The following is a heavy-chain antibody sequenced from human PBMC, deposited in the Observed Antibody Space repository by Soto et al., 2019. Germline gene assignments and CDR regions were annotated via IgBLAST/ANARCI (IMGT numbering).Heavy chain of an antibody. CDR2: IYHTEST. CDR3: ARYDFGTFEY. J-gene: IGHJ4*02. Sequence: PSETLSLTCAVSGDSISSSFWWSWVRQPPGKGLEWIGEIYHTESTVYNPSLKSRVTISVDKSKNQFSLNLDSVTAADTAVYYCARYDFGTFEYWGRGILVTVSS. D-gene: IGHD4-17*01. CDR1: GDSISSSFW. V-gene: IGHV4-4*02.